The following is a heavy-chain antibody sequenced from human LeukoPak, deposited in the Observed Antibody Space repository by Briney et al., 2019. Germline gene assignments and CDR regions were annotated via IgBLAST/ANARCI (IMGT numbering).Heavy chain of an antibody. D-gene: IGHD6-13*01. CDR3: AKLRAAAGTRDY. CDR1: GFTFSSYW. V-gene: IGHV3-74*01. J-gene: IGHJ4*02. Sequence: GGSLRLSCAASGFTFSSYWMHWVRQAPGKGLVWVSRINTDGSSTSYADSVKGRFTISRDNAKNTLYLQMNSLRAEDTAVYYCAKLRAAAGTRDYWGQGTLVTVSS. CDR2: INTDGSST.